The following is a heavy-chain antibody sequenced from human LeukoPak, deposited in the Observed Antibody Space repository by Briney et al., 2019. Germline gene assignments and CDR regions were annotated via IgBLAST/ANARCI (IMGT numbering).Heavy chain of an antibody. CDR2: IIPIFGTA. CDR1: GGTFSSYA. V-gene: IGHV1-69*01. CDR3: ARDWGPYYDILTGYYTWFDY. Sequence: GGSLRLSCAASGGTFSSYAISWVRQAPGQGLEWMGGIIPIFGTANYAQKFQGRVTITADESTSTAYMELSSLRSEDTAVYYCARDWGPYYDILTGYYTWFDYWGQGTLVTVSS. J-gene: IGHJ4*02. D-gene: IGHD3-9*01.